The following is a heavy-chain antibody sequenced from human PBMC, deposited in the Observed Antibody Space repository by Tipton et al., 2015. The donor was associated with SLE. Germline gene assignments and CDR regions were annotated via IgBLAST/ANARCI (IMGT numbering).Heavy chain of an antibody. D-gene: IGHD6-25*01. J-gene: IGHJ4*02. CDR2: ISTNTGNP. CDR3: ARFAAISSFDD. Sequence: QVQLVQSGSELKKPGASVKVSCKASGYTFFKYPINWVRQAPGQGLEWMGWISTNTGNPTYAQGLTGQFVFSLDTSVSTAYLEITSPTAEDAAVYYCARFAAISSFDDWGQGTLVAVSS. V-gene: IGHV7-4-1*02. CDR1: GYTFFKYP.